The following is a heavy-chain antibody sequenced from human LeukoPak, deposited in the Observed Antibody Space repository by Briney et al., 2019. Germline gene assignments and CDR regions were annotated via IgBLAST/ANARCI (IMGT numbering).Heavy chain of an antibody. CDR3: ARANFLFGAMVRRYYYYGMDV. V-gene: IGHV4-34*01. CDR2: IYHSGST. CDR1: GFSFSGYY. J-gene: IGHJ6*02. Sequence: SETLSLTCAVYGFSFSGYYWSWVRRPPGKGLEWVGEIYHSGSTNYNPFLNSRVTISVDTSKNQFSLKLSSVTAADTAVYYCARANFLFGAMVRRYYYYGMDVWGQGTMVTVSS. D-gene: IGHD5-18*01.